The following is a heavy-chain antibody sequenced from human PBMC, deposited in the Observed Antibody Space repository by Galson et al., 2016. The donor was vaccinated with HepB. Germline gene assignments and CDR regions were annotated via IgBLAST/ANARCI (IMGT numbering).Heavy chain of an antibody. V-gene: IGHV3-15*07. D-gene: IGHD3-9*01. CDR3: STTLDTTRPLRYYPDYGMGV. CDR1: GFTFTNAW. J-gene: IGHJ6*02. Sequence: SLRLSCAASGFTFTNAWMNWVRQAPGKGLEWVGRIKSKTDGGTTDYAAPLKGRFTITRDDSNDTLYPQMNSLKTGDTPVYYCSTTLDTTRPLRYYPDYGMGVWGQGTTVTVAS. CDR2: IKSKTDGGTT.